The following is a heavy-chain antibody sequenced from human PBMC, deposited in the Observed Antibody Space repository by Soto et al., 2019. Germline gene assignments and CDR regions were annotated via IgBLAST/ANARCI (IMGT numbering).Heavy chain of an antibody. CDR1: GFAFSSYD. CDR3: ARAPVGASAYYYYGMDV. CDR2: IGTAGDT. J-gene: IGHJ6*02. D-gene: IGHD1-26*01. Sequence: PGGSLRLSCAASGFAFSSYDIHWVRQATGKGLEWVSAIGTAGDTYYPGSVKGRFTISRENAKNSLYLQMNSLRAEDTAVYYCARAPVGASAYYYYGMDVWGQGTTVTSP. V-gene: IGHV3-13*01.